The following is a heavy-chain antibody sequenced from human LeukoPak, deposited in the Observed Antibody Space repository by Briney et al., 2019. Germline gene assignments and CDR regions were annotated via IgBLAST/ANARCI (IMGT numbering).Heavy chain of an antibody. CDR2: IYDSGST. CDR1: GGSISSND. J-gene: IGHJ4*02. D-gene: IGHD3-10*01. V-gene: IGHV4-59*01. CDR3: ARGRYGSGTYPFFDY. Sequence: SETLSLTCTVSGGSISSNDWGWIRQPPGRGLEWIGHIYDSGSTKYSPSLKSRVTISVDTSKNHLSLRLTSVTAADTAMYYCARGRYGSGTYPFFDYWGQGSLVTVSS.